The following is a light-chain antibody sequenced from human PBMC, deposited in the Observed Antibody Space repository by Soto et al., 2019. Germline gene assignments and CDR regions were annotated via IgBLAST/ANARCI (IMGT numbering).Light chain of an antibody. CDR1: ISNVGAGYD. CDR3: QSYDSSLSAVV. J-gene: IGLJ3*02. V-gene: IGLV1-40*01. Sequence: QSVLTQPPSVSGAPGQRVTISCIGSISNVGAGYDVHWYQQLPGAAPKLLISGNNNRPSGVPDRFSGSKSGTSASLAIAGLQAEDEADYYCQSYDSSLSAVVFGGGTKLT. CDR2: GNN.